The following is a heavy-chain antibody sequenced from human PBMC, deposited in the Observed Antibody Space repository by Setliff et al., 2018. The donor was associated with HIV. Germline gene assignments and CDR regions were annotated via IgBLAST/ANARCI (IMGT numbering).Heavy chain of an antibody. D-gene: IGHD4-17*01. J-gene: IGHJ6*02. CDR3: ARAAVTTFYYYYGMDV. Sequence: KTSETLSLTCTVSGGSISSGSYYWSWIRQPAGKGLEWIGRIYTSGSTNYNPSLKSRVTISVDTSKNQFSLKLSSVTAADTAVYYCARAAVTTFYYYYGMDVWGQGTTVTV. CDR1: GGSISSGSYY. CDR2: IYTSGST. V-gene: IGHV4-61*02.